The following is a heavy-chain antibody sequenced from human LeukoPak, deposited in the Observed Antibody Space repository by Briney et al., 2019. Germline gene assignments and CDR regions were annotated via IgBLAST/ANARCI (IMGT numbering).Heavy chain of an antibody. CDR1: GFTFSSYS. CDR3: AKSFFGRNSLIGS. Sequence: GGSLRLSCAASGFTFSSYSMNWVRQAPGKGLEWVSYIRSSSSTIYYADSVKSRFTISTDNANNSLYLQMNSLRAEDTAVYYCAKSFFGRNSLIGSWGQGTLVTVSS. CDR2: IRSSSSTI. J-gene: IGHJ4*02. D-gene: IGHD4-23*01. V-gene: IGHV3-48*01.